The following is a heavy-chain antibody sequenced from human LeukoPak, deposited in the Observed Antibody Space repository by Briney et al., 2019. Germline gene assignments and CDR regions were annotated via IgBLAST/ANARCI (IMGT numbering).Heavy chain of an antibody. V-gene: IGHV3-30*02. CDR1: GFTFSSYA. CDR3: AKSGLNRFDY. CDR2: IRYDGSNK. D-gene: IGHD2-15*01. J-gene: IGHJ4*02. Sequence: LSGGSLRLSCAASGFTFSSYAMHWVRQAPGKGLEWVAFIRYDGSNKYYADSVKGRFTISRDNSKNTLYLQMNSLRAEDTAVYYCAKSGLNRFDYWGQGTLVTVSS.